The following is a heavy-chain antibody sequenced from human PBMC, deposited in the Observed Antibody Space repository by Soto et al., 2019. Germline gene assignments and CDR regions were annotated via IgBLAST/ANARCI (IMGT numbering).Heavy chain of an antibody. CDR1: GFTFTSSA. D-gene: IGHD3-10*01. CDR3: EAHGSGSHYNEKFEVWFDP. Sequence: SVKVSCKASGFTFTSSAVQWVRQARGQRLEWIGWIVVGSGNTNYAQKFQERVTITTDISTSTAYMELSSLRSEDTAVYYCEAHGSGSHYNEKFEVWFDPWGQGTLVTVSS. V-gene: IGHV1-58*01. J-gene: IGHJ5*02. CDR2: IVVGSGNT.